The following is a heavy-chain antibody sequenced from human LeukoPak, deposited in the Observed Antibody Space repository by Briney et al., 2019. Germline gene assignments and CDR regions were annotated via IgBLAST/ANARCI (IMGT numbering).Heavy chain of an antibody. CDR1: GYSFTSYW. J-gene: IGHJ6*02. V-gene: IGHV5-51*01. Sequence: GESLKISCKGSGYSFTSYWIDWVRQMPGKGLEWMGIIYPGDSDTRYSPSFQGQVTISADKSISTAYLQWSSLKASDTAMYYCARHPGGYCSSTSCLGGDYYYYGMDVWGQGTTVTVSS. CDR3: ARHPGGYCSSTSCLGGDYYYYGMDV. CDR2: IYPGDSDT. D-gene: IGHD2-2*01.